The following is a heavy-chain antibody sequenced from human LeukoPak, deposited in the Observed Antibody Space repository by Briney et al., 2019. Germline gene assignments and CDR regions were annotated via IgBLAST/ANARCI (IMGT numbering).Heavy chain of an antibody. CDR3: AKDPNCSGGSCYLTYFDY. V-gene: IGHV3-23*01. CDR2: FSGSGGST. J-gene: IGHJ4*02. Sequence: PGGSLRLSCAASGFTFSSYAMSWVREAPGKGLEWFSAFSGSGGSTYYADSVKGRFNISRDNSKNTLYLQMNSLRAEDTAVYYCAKDPNCSGGSCYLTYFDYWGQGTLVTVSS. D-gene: IGHD2-15*01. CDR1: GFTFSSYA.